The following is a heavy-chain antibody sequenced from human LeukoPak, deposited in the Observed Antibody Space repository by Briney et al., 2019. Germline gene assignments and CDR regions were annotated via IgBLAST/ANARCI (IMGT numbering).Heavy chain of an antibody. V-gene: IGHV3-33*08. CDR3: ARELGRVGAFDI. Sequence: PGGSLRLSCAASGFTFSSYGMHWVRQAPGKELEWVAVIWYDGGNKYYADSVKGRFIISRDNSKNTLYLQMNSLRAEDTAVYYCARELGRVGAFDIWGQGTMVTVSS. CDR2: IWYDGGNK. D-gene: IGHD1-26*01. J-gene: IGHJ3*02. CDR1: GFTFSSYG.